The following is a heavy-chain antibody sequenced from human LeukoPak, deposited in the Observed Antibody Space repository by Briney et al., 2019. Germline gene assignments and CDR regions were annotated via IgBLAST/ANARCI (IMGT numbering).Heavy chain of an antibody. CDR3: AKVTERLVPRYFDY. J-gene: IGHJ4*02. V-gene: IGHV3-23*01. CDR2: ISGSGGNT. CDR1: GFNFSNSA. D-gene: IGHD6-19*01. Sequence: GGSLRLSCAASGFNFSNSAMSWVRQAPGKGLEWVSLISGSGGNTYYADSVKGRFTISRDNSKNTLYLQMNSLRAEDTAVYYCAKVTERLVPRYFDYWGQGTLVTVSS.